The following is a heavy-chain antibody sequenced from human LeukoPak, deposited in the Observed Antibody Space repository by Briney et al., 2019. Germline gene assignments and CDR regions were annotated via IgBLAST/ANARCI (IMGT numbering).Heavy chain of an antibody. Sequence: SETLSLTCTVSGGSISSYYWSWTRQPPGKGLEWIGYIYYSGSTNYNPSLKSRVTISVDTSKNQFSLKLSSVTAADTAVYYCARETYYYGSGSLPINWFDPWGQGTLVTVSS. CDR3: ARETYYYGSGSLPINWFDP. CDR1: GGSISSYY. D-gene: IGHD3-10*01. V-gene: IGHV4-59*01. J-gene: IGHJ5*02. CDR2: IYYSGST.